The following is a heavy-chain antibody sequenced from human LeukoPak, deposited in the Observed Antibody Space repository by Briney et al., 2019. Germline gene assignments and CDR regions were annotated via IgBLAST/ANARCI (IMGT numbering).Heavy chain of an antibody. V-gene: IGHV4-39*07. CDR3: ASRPGSTSA. D-gene: IGHD6-19*01. CDR1: GDSITNTLFY. CDR2: IYYNGNT. J-gene: IGHJ5*02. Sequence: PSETLSLTCSVSGDSITNTLFYWPWIRQPPGKGLEWIATIYYNGNTYYSPSFKSRVTISRDTSKNQLSLKVTSVTAADTAVYYCASRPGSTSAWGQGTLVTVSS.